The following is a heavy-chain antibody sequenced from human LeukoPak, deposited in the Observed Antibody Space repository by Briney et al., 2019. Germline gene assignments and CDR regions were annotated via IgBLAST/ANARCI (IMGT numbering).Heavy chain of an antibody. CDR2: MNPTSGNT. J-gene: IGHJ6*03. CDR1: GYTFTSYD. D-gene: IGHD1-20*01. Sequence: VSSVKVSCKASGYTFTSYDINWVRQATGQGLEWMGWMNPTSGNTGYAQKFQGRVTMTRDTSISTAYMELSSLRSEDTAVYYCVRLPYNWNDFRHFYYMDLWGKGTTVTVSS. CDR3: VRLPYNWNDFRHFYYMDL. V-gene: IGHV1-8*01.